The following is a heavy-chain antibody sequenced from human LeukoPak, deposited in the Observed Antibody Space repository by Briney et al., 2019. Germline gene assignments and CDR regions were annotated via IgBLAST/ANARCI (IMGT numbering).Heavy chain of an antibody. V-gene: IGHV3-49*04. CDR3: TAVPLY. J-gene: IGHJ4*02. D-gene: IGHD3-10*02. CDR2: MRSRAYGGST. Sequence: GRSLRLSCTVSGITFGDYPMSWVRQAPGRGLEWVAFMRSRAYGGSTQYAASVKGRFIISRDDSKSTAYLQMNSLRTGDTAVYYCTAVPLYWGQGTQITVSS. CDR1: GITFGDYP.